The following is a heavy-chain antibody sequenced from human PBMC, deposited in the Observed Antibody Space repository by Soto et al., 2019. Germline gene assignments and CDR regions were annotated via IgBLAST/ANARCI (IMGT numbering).Heavy chain of an antibody. Sequence: VGSLRLSCAASGFTFSSYEMNWVRQAPGKGLEWVSYISSSGSTIYYADSVKGRFTISRDNAKNSLYLQMNSLRPDDTAVYYCANFPSCSSSTCLDYWGRGTLVTVSS. D-gene: IGHD2-15*01. V-gene: IGHV3-48*03. J-gene: IGHJ4*02. CDR3: ANFPSCSSSTCLDY. CDR2: ISSSGSTI. CDR1: GFTFSSYE.